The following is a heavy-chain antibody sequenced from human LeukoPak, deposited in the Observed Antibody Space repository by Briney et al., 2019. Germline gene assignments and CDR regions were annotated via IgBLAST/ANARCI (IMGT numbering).Heavy chain of an antibody. V-gene: IGHV3-15*01. CDR1: GFTFSNAW. CDR3: ATPRGIFDWPPFDY. CDR2: IKSEGDGGTT. Sequence: GGSLRLSCAVSGFTFSNAWMNWVRQAPGQGLEWVGLIKSEGDGGTTDYAAPVKGRFTISRDDSKNTLYLQMNSLKTEDTAVYYCATPRGIFDWPPFDYWGQGPLVAVSS. J-gene: IGHJ4*02. D-gene: IGHD3-9*01.